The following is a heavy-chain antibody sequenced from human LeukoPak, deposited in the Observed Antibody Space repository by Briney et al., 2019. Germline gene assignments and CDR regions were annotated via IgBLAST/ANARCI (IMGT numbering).Heavy chain of an antibody. CDR2: INPNSGGT. D-gene: IGHD3-9*01. Sequence: ASVKVSCKASGYTFTGYYMHWVRQAPGQGLEWMGWINPNSGGTNYAQKFQGRVTMTRDTSISTAYMELSRLRSDDTAVYYCARSALLRYFDWSPGGDYWGQGTLVTVSS. CDR3: ARSALLRYFDWSPGGDY. J-gene: IGHJ4*02. V-gene: IGHV1-2*02. CDR1: GYTFTGYY.